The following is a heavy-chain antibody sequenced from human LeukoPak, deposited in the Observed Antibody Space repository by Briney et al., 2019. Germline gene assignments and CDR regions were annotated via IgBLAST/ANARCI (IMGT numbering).Heavy chain of an antibody. CDR1: GFTFSSYA. V-gene: IGHV3-23*01. D-gene: IGHD6-19*01. Sequence: QPGASLRLSCAASGFTFSSYAITWVRQAPGKGLEWVSAVSGSGGNTSYADSVKSRFTISRDNSKNTLYLQMNSLRAEDTAVYYCAKDRSSGWYTTLDYWGQGVLVTVSS. J-gene: IGHJ4*02. CDR3: AKDRSSGWYTTLDY. CDR2: VSGSGGNT.